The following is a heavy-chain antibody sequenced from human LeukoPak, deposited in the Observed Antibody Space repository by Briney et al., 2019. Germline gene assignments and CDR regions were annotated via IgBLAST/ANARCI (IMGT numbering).Heavy chain of an antibody. D-gene: IGHD4-17*01. CDR1: GGSFSGYY. CDR2: INHSGST. J-gene: IGHJ3*02. Sequence: SETLSLTCAVYGGSFSGYYWSWIRQPPGKGLEWIGEINHSGSTNYNPSLKSRVTISVDTSKNQFSLKLSSVTAADTAVYYCARGTDWTTADAFDIWGQGTMVTVSS. CDR3: ARGTDWTTADAFDI. V-gene: IGHV4-34*01.